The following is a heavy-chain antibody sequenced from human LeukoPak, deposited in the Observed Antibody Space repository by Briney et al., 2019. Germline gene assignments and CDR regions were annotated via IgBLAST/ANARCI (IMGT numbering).Heavy chain of an antibody. J-gene: IGHJ6*03. CDR3: AKAGFTLRYMDV. Sequence: GALRLSCAASGFTFDDYAMHWVRQAPGKGLEWVSLISWDGGSPYYADSVKGRFTISRDNSKNSLYLQMNSLRAEDTALYYCAKAGFTLRYMDVWGKGTTVTVSS. CDR2: ISWDGGSP. V-gene: IGHV3-43D*03. D-gene: IGHD3-16*01. CDR1: GFTFDDYA.